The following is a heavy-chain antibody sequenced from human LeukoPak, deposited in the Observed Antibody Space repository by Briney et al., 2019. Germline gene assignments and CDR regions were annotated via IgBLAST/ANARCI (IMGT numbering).Heavy chain of an antibody. V-gene: IGHV3-30*18. Sequence: GGSLRLSCAASGFTFSSYGMHWVRQAPGKGLEWVAVISYDGSNKYYADSVKGRFTISRDNSKNTLYLQMNSLRAEDTAVYYCAKDRSGGTFDYWGQGTLVTVSS. J-gene: IGHJ4*02. CDR1: GFTFSSYG. CDR2: ISYDGSNK. CDR3: AKDRSGGTFDY. D-gene: IGHD4-23*01.